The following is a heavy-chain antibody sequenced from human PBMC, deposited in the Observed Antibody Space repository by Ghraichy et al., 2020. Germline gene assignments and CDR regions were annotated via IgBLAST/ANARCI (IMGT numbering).Heavy chain of an antibody. J-gene: IGHJ4*02. Sequence: SETLSLTCGVSGDSVSSGDYSWTWVRQPPGKGLEWIGYIFHSGSTYYNPSLKSRVTMSVDRSKSQFSLKLSSVTAADTAVYYCARAVVAYGDYLGGRFFDYWGRGTLVTVSS. V-gene: IGHV4-30-2*01. CDR3: ARAVVAYGDYLGGRFFDY. CDR2: IFHSGST. D-gene: IGHD4-17*01. CDR1: GDSVSSGDYS.